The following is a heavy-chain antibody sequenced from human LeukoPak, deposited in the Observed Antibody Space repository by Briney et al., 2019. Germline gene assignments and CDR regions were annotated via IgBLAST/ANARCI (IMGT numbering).Heavy chain of an antibody. J-gene: IGHJ4*02. V-gene: IGHV3-23*01. D-gene: IGHD2-2*01. CDR3: ASYPPIVVVPAASFDY. CDR2: ISGSGGST. CDR1: GFTFSSYA. Sequence: GGSLRLSCAASGFTFSSYAMSWVRQAPGKGLEWVSAISGSGGSTYYADSVKGRFTISRDNSKNTLYLQMNSLRAEDTAVYYCASYPPIVVVPAASFDYWGQGTLVTVSS.